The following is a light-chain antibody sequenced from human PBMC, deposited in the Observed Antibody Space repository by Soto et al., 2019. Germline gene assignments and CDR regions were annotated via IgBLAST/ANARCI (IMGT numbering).Light chain of an antibody. CDR2: GAS. Sequence: EIVMTQSPATLSVSPGERATLSYRASQSVSSNLAWYQQKPGQAPRLLIYGASTRATGIPARFSGSGSGTEFTLTIGSLQSEDFAVYYCQQYNNWPPKYTFGQGTKLEIK. J-gene: IGKJ2*01. CDR1: QSVSSN. CDR3: QQYNNWPPKYT. V-gene: IGKV3-15*01.